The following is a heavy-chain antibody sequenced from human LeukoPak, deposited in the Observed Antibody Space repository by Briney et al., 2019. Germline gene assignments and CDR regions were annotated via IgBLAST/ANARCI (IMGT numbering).Heavy chain of an antibody. CDR1: GFTLSTDW. Sequence: GGSLRPSCAAAGFTLSTDWMHWARLAPGKWLVWVSRINTEGSSTSYADSGKGRFTISRDNAKNTLYLQMNSLRAEDTAVYYCAREPRYCSGGSCYADWGQGTLVTVSS. D-gene: IGHD2-15*01. V-gene: IGHV3-74*01. CDR2: INTEGSST. CDR3: AREPRYCSGGSCYAD. J-gene: IGHJ4*02.